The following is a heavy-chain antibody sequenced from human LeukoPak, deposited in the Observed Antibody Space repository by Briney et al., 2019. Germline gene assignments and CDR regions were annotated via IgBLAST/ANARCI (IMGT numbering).Heavy chain of an antibody. CDR3: AKDIAGSSGWNHFDY. V-gene: IGHV3-33*06. CDR2: IWYDGSKK. Sequence: TGGSLRLSCVASGFIFSRYGMHWVRQAPGKGLEWVALIWYDGSKKYYAESVKGRFTISRDNSKNTLYLQMNSLRTEDTAVYHCAKDIAGSSGWNHFDYWGQGTLVTVSP. J-gene: IGHJ4*02. CDR1: GFIFSRYG. D-gene: IGHD6-19*01.